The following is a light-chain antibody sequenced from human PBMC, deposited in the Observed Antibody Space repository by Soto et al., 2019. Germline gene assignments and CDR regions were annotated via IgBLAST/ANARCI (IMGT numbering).Light chain of an antibody. CDR3: QQRSNWPPTWT. CDR2: DAS. Sequence: EIVLTQSPATLSLSPGERATLSCRASQSVSSYLAWYQQKPGQAPRLLIYDASKRATGIPARFSGSGSGTVFPLTISSLEPEDFAVYYCQQRSNWPPTWTFGQGTKVEIK. J-gene: IGKJ1*01. V-gene: IGKV3-11*01. CDR1: QSVSSY.